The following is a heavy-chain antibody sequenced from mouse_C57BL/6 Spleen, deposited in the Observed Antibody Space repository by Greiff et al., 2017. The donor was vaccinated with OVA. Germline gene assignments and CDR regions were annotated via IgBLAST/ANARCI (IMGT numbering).Heavy chain of an antibody. Sequence: VQRVESGPGLVAPSQSLSITCTVSGFSLTSYAISWVRQPPGKGLEWLGVIWTGGGTNYNSALKSRLSISKDNSKSQVFLKMNSLQTDDTARYYCARITTVVQPHWYFDVWGTGTTVTVSS. CDR1: GFSLTSYA. CDR3: ARITTVVQPHWYFDV. CDR2: IWTGGGT. D-gene: IGHD1-1*01. J-gene: IGHJ1*03. V-gene: IGHV2-9-1*01.